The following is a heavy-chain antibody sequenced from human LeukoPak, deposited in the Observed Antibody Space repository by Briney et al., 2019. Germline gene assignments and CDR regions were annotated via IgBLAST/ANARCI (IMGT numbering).Heavy chain of an antibody. J-gene: IGHJ5*02. D-gene: IGHD3-10*01. CDR1: GGSISSYY. CDR2: IYYSGNT. V-gene: IGHV4-59*01. CDR3: ARVLLWFGEYGYNWFDP. Sequence: SETLSLTCTVSGGSISSYYWGWIRQPPGKGLEWIGYIYYSGNTNYNPSLKSRVTISVDTSKNQFSLKLSSVTAADTAVYYCARVLLWFGEYGYNWFDPWGQGTLVTVSS.